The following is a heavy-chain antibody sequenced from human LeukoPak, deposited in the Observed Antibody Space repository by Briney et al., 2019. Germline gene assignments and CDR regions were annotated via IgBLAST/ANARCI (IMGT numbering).Heavy chain of an antibody. Sequence: PSETLSLTCTVSGGSISNYFWSWIRQPPGKGLEWIGYIYYTGSNNYNPSLKSRVAMSVDTYKNEFALKLNSVTAADTVVYYCARPHPLYSAESYVFWGQGILVTVSS. CDR2: IYYTGSN. D-gene: IGHD3-10*01. V-gene: IGHV4-59*08. J-gene: IGHJ4*02. CDR1: GGSISNYF. CDR3: ARPHPLYSAESYVF.